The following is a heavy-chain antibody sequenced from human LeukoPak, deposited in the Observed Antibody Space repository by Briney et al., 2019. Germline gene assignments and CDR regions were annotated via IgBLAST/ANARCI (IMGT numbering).Heavy chain of an antibody. Sequence: PGRSLRLSCAASGFTFDDYAMNWVRQAPGKGLEWVSSISTSGSSTFYADSMKGRFTISRDNAKSSLYLQMSSLRAEDTAVYYCAREPGNNGDLDYWGQGTLVTVSS. CDR2: ISTSGSST. CDR1: GFTFDDYA. V-gene: IGHV3-21*01. D-gene: IGHD4-17*01. J-gene: IGHJ4*02. CDR3: AREPGNNGDLDY.